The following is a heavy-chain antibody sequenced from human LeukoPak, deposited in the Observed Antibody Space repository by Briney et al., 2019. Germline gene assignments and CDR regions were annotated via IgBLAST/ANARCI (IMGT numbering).Heavy chain of an antibody. Sequence: ASVKVSCKASGYTFTGYYLHWVRQAPGQGLEWMGWINPNTGGTNYAQKFQGRVTMTRDTSITTAYMELSRLIPDDTAVYYCARGGYCSSSSCSANWFDPWGQGTLVTVSS. CDR1: GYTFTGYY. V-gene: IGHV1-2*02. D-gene: IGHD2-2*01. CDR2: INPNTGGT. J-gene: IGHJ5*02. CDR3: ARGGYCSSSSCSANWFDP.